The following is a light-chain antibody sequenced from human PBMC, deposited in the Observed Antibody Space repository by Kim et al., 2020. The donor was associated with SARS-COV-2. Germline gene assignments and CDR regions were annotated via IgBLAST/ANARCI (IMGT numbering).Light chain of an antibody. J-gene: IGLJ3*02. CDR2: NTH. V-gene: IGLV1-44*01. Sequence: GQRVTISCSASSSNIGSQTVTWYQVFPGAAPKLLIYNTHERPPGVPARFSGSKSGTSASLAISGLLSEDEADYYCATWEDSLNGWVFGGGTKLTVL. CDR3: ATWEDSLNGWV. CDR1: SSNIGSQT.